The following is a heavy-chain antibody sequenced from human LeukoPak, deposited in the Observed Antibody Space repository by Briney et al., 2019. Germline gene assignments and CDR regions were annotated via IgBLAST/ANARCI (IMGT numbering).Heavy chain of an antibody. V-gene: IGHV3-7*01. CDR2: TKPDGTAE. Sequence: GGSLRLSCAASGFTFRNYWMGWVRQAPGKGLEWVPNTKPDGTAEYYADSVRGRFTTSRDNANNFLYLQMNSLRGGDTAVYYCARDGGLHTNFDYWGQGTLVTVSS. J-gene: IGHJ4*02. CDR3: ARDGGLHTNFDY. CDR1: GFTFRNYW. D-gene: IGHD4-23*01.